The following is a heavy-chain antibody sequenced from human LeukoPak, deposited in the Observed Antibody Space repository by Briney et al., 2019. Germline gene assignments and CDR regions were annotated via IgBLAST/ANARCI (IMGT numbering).Heavy chain of an antibody. Sequence: PGGSLRLSCAASGFIVSSNYMSWVRQAPGKGLEWVSVIYSGGSTYYADSVKGRFTISRDNSKNTLYLQMNSLRAEDTAVYYCARFDGLRYFDWLSPFDYWGQGTLVTVSS. V-gene: IGHV3-53*01. J-gene: IGHJ4*02. D-gene: IGHD3-9*01. CDR3: ARFDGLRYFDWLSPFDY. CDR2: IYSGGST. CDR1: GFIVSSNY.